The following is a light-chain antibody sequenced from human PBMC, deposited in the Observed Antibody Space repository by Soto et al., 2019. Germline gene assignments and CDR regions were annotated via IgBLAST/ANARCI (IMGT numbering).Light chain of an antibody. CDR2: DVS. CDR1: SSDVGAYNY. Sequence: QSALTQPASVSGSPGQSITISCTGTSSDVGAYNYVSWYQQHPGKAPKLMIYDVSNRPSGVSNRFSGSKSGNTASLTISGLQADDEADYYCSSYSYSTSVLFGGGTKLTVL. CDR3: SSYSYSTSVL. J-gene: IGLJ2*01. V-gene: IGLV2-14*03.